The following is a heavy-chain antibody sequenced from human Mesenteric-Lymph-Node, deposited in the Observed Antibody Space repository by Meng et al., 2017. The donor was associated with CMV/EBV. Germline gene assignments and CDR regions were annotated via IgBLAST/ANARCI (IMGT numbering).Heavy chain of an antibody. D-gene: IGHD5-12*01. V-gene: IGHV1-69*01. CDR3: ARDRQGGYSGYSY. J-gene: IGHJ4*02. Sequence: CKASGGSFRSYAISWVRQAPGQGIKWMGGSIHMFDKPKYAQNFQSRVTITADDSTNTAYMELSSLTSEDTAVYYCARDRQGGYSGYSYWGQGTLVTVSS. CDR1: GGSFRSYA. CDR2: SIHMFDKP.